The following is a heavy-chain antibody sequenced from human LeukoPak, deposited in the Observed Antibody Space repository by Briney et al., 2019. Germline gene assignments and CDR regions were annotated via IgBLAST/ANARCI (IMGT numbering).Heavy chain of an antibody. Sequence: SVKVSCKASGGTFSNYAISWVRQAPGQRLERTGGFIPVFGTAHYAQNFQGRVTITADESTSTVYLELSSLRSEDTAVYYCARDVDDVVVIPAAMDVWGQGTAVTVSS. CDR2: FIPVFGTA. CDR1: GGTFSNYA. V-gene: IGHV1-69*01. CDR3: ARDVDDVVVIPAAMDV. J-gene: IGHJ6*02. D-gene: IGHD2-2*01.